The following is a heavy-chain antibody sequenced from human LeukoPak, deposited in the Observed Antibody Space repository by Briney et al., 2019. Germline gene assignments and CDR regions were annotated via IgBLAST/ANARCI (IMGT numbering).Heavy chain of an antibody. D-gene: IGHD3-10*01. Sequence: PSETLSLTCTLSGGSISSSDYYWGWIRQPPGKGLEWIGSIYYSGSTYYNPSLKSRVTISVDTSKNQFSLRLSSVTAADTAVYYCARRGSGIEFDYWGQGTLVTVSS. CDR3: ARRGSGIEFDY. J-gene: IGHJ4*02. V-gene: IGHV4-39*01. CDR1: GGSISSSDYY. CDR2: IYYSGST.